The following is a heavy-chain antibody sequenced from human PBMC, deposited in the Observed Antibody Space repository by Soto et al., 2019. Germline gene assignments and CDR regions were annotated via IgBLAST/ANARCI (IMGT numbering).Heavy chain of an antibody. D-gene: IGHD2-21*02. J-gene: IGHJ1*01. Sequence: ASVKVSCKASGYTFTSHYMHWVRQAPGQGLEWMGIINPSGGSTSYAQKFQGRLTMTRDTSTSTVYMELSSLRSEDTAVYYCAWPKDHDDCLSFCGQGSLVPVSS. CDR2: INPSGGST. V-gene: IGHV1-46*01. CDR3: AWPKDHDDCLSF. CDR1: GYTFTSHY.